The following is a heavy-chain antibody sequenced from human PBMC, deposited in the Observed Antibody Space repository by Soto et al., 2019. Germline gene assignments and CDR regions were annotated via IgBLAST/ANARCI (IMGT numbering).Heavy chain of an antibody. V-gene: IGHV4-39*01. CDR2: IYYSGST. Sequence: QLQLQESGPGLVKPSETLSLTCTVSGGSISSSIYYWGWIRQLPGKGLEWIGTIYYSGSTYYNPSLKSRVTISVDTSKNQFSLKLSSVTATDTAVYYCARLSPTFAEGNWFDPWGQGTLVTVSS. CDR3: ARLSPTFAEGNWFDP. J-gene: IGHJ5*02. D-gene: IGHD3-3*01. CDR1: GGSISSSIYY.